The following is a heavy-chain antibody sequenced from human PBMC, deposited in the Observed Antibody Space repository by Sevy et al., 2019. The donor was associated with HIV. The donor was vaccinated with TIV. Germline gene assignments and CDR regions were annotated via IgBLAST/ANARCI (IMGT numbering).Heavy chain of an antibody. CDR2: ILFDGSVK. D-gene: IGHD6-13*01. J-gene: IGHJ4*02. CDR1: GFTFNNYA. CDR3: ASGYSNRSAGPGH. Sequence: GGSLRLSCAASGFTFNNYALHWVRQAPGKGLEWLTVILFDGSVKSADSVKGRFTISRDISKNMLSLQMNSLRAEDTAVYYCASGYSNRSAGPGHWGQGTLVTVSS. V-gene: IGHV3-30*04.